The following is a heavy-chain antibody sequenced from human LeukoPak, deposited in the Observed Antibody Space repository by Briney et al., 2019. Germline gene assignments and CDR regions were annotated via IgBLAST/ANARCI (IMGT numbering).Heavy chain of an antibody. J-gene: IGHJ4*02. CDR3: TTEGIVATIVPDY. CDR1: GFTFSSYW. CDR2: INSDGSST. V-gene: IGHV3-74*01. Sequence: GVLRLSCAASGFTFSSYWMHWVRQAPGKGLVWVSRINSDGSSTNYADSVKGRFTISRDNAKNTLYLQMNSLRAEDTAVYYCTTEGIVATIVPDYWGQGTLVTASS. D-gene: IGHD5-12*01.